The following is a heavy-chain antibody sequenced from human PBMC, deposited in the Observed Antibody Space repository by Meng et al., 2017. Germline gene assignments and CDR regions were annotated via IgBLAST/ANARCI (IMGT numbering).Heavy chain of an antibody. D-gene: IGHD6-6*01. CDR3: ARESIAARQFDY. Sequence: LSLTCAASGFTFSSYGMHWVRQAPGKGLEWVAVIWYDGSNKYYADSVKGRFTISRDNSKNTLYLQMNSLRAEDTAVYYCARESIAARQFDYWGQGTLVTVSS. CDR2: IWYDGSNK. V-gene: IGHV3-33*01. CDR1: GFTFSSYG. J-gene: IGHJ4*02.